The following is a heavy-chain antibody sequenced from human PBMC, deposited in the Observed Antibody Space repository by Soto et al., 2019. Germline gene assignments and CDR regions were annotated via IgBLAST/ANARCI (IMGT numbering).Heavy chain of an antibody. CDR3: ARSRGRSDYGSGRTY. CDR2: ISYDGSNK. Sequence: GGSLRLSCAASGFTFSSYAMHWVRQAPGKGLEWVAVISYDGSNKYYADSVKGRFTISRDNSKNTLYLQMNSLRAEDTAVYYCARSRGRSDYGSGRTYWGQGTLVTVSS. D-gene: IGHD3-10*01. V-gene: IGHV3-30-3*01. J-gene: IGHJ4*02. CDR1: GFTFSSYA.